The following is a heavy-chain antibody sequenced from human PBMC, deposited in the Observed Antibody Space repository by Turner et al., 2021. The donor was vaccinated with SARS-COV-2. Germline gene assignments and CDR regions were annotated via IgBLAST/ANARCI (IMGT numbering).Heavy chain of an antibody. D-gene: IGHD3-3*01. V-gene: IGHV3-23*01. CDR1: GFTFSSYA. CDR2: ISDSGST. J-gene: IGHJ6*02. CDR3: AKDTNYYYYAMDV. Sequence: EVQLLESGGGLVQPGGSLRLSCADSGFTFSSYAMSWVRQAPGKGLEWVSGISDSGSTYYADSVKGRFTISRDNSKNTLYLQMNSLRAEDTAVYYCAKDTNYYYYAMDVWGQGTTVTVSS.